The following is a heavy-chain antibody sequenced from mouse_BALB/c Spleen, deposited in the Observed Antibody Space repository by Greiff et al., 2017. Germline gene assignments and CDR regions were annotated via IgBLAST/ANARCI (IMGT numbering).Heavy chain of an antibody. J-gene: IGHJ3*01. Sequence: VQLQQSGAELMKPGASVKISCKATGYTFSSYWIEWVKQRPGHGLEWIGEILPGSGSTNYNEKFKGKATFTADTSSNTAYMQLSSLTSEDSAVYYCARTGTKTWFAYWGQGTLVTVSA. CDR2: ILPGSGST. CDR1: GYTFSSYW. D-gene: IGHD4-1*01. V-gene: IGHV1-9*01. CDR3: ARTGTKTWFAY.